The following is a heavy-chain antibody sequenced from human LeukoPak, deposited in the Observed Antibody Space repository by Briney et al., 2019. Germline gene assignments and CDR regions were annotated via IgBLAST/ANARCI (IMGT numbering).Heavy chain of an antibody. Sequence: ASVKVSCKASGGTFSSYAISWVRQAPGQGLEWMGGIIPIFGTANYAQKFQGRVTITADESTSTAYMELSSLRSEDTAVYDCARVTPSSSWWEVDYWGQGTLVTVSS. D-gene: IGHD6-6*01. V-gene: IGHV1-69*01. CDR2: IIPIFGTA. CDR3: ARVTPSSSWWEVDY. J-gene: IGHJ4*02. CDR1: GGTFSSYA.